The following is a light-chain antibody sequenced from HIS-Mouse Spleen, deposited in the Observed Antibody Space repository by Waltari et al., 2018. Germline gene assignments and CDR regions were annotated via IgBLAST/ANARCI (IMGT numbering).Light chain of an antibody. J-gene: IGLJ2*01. V-gene: IGLV3-10*01. CDR3: YSTDSSGNHRV. CDR1: ALPKKY. Sequence: SYELTQPPSVSVSPGQTARITCHGDALPKKYAYWYQQKSGQPPVLVIYEDSKRPSGIPERFSGSSSGTMATLTISGAQVEDEADYYCYSTDSSGNHRVFGGGTKLTVL. CDR2: EDS.